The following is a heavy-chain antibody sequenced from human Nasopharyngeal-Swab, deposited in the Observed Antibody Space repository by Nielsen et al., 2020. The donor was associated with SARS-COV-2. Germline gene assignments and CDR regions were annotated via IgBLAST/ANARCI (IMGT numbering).Heavy chain of an antibody. J-gene: IGHJ4*02. V-gene: IGHV3-7*01. CDR1: GFTFSTYW. D-gene: IGHD6-13*01. CDR3: ARDLAGSDS. CDR2: INQDGSEQ. Sequence: GASLQISCAASGFTFSTYWMSWVRQAPGKGLEWEANINQDGSEQYYVDSVKGRFTISRDNAKTSLYLQMNSLRADDPAVYYCARDLAGSDSWGQGTLVTVSS.